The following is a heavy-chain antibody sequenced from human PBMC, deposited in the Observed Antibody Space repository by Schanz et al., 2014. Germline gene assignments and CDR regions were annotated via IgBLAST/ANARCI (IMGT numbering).Heavy chain of an antibody. Sequence: EVHLLESGGGLVPPGGSLRLSCAASGFNFSDYAMCWVRQAPGKGLEWVSAISGSGGSTYYADSVKGRFTISRDNAKNSLFLQMNSLRAEDTAVYYCARAGYDADNWFDPWGQGTLVTVSS. D-gene: IGHD2-2*01. CDR2: ISGSGGST. J-gene: IGHJ5*02. CDR3: ARAGYDADNWFDP. V-gene: IGHV3-23*01. CDR1: GFNFSDYA.